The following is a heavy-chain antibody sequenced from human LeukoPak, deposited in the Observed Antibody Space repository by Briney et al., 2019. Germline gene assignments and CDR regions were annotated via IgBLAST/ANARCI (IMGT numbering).Heavy chain of an antibody. CDR2: VNPNRGDT. V-gene: IGHV1-2*02. CDR1: GYTFIDYY. D-gene: IGHD3-16*01. CDR3: ARGTSWGHY. J-gene: IGHJ4*02. Sequence: ASVKVSCKASGYTFIDYYIHWVRPAPGQGLEWMGWVNPNRGDTNYAQKFQGRVTMTTNTSISTAYMDLTRVTSGDTAVYYCARGTSWGHYWGQGTLLTVSS.